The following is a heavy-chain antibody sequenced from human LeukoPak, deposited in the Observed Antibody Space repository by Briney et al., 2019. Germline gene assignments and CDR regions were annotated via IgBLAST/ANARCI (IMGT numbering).Heavy chain of an antibody. CDR2: ISSSSSYI. V-gene: IGHV3-21*01. J-gene: IGHJ3*02. Sequence: PGGSLRLSCAASGFTFSSYIMNWVRQAPGKGLEWVSSISSSSSYIYYADSVKGRFTISRDNAKNSLYLQMNSLRAEDTAVYYCARGVVPAAMSVAFDIWGQGTMVTVSS. CDR1: GFTFSSYI. D-gene: IGHD2-2*01. CDR3: ARGVVPAAMSVAFDI.